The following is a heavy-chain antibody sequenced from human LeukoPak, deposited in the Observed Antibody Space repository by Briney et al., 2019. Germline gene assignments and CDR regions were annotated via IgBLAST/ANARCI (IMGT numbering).Heavy chain of an antibody. V-gene: IGHV5-51*01. D-gene: IGHD2-15*01. CDR2: IYPGDSDT. CDR3: AKMRSYWNWSAP. CDR1: GYSFTSYW. J-gene: IGHJ5*02. Sequence: GESLKISCKGSGYSFTSYWIGWVRQMPGKGLEWIGIIYPGDSDTRYSPSFQGQVTISAYQSISTAYLQWSSLKASDTASYYFAKMRSYWNWSAPWGQGTLVTVSS.